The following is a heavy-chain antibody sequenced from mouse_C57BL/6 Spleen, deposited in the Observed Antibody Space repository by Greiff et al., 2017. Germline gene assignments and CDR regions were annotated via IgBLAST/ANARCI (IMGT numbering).Heavy chain of an antibody. Sequence: QVQLKQPGAELVMPGASVKLSCKASGYTFTSYWMHWVKQRPGQGLEWIGEIDPSDSYTNYNQKFKGKSTLTVDKSSSTAYMQLSSLTSEDSAVYYCARSPNDGYFAYWGQGTLVTVSA. CDR1: GYTFTSYW. J-gene: IGHJ3*01. V-gene: IGHV1-69*01. D-gene: IGHD2-3*01. CDR2: IDPSDSYT. CDR3: ARSPNDGYFAY.